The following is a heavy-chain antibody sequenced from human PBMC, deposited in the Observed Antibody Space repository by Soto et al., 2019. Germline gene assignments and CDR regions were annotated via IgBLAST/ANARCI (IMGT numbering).Heavy chain of an antibody. Sequence: HGESLKISCKGSDNSLTINWIGWLRQMPGKGLKWLGITYPGDSDTRYSPSFQGQVTISADKSISTAYLQWSSLKASDTAMYYCARHGPRVYYDNSDYYYYGMDVWGQGTTVTVSS. D-gene: IGHD3-22*01. CDR2: TYPGDSDT. V-gene: IGHV5-51*01. CDR3: ARHGPRVYYDNSDYYYYGMDV. J-gene: IGHJ6*02. CDR1: DNSLTINW.